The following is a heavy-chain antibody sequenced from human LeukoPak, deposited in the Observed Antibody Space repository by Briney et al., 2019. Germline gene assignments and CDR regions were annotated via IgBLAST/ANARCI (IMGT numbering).Heavy chain of an antibody. D-gene: IGHD4-17*01. CDR1: GFTFCSYW. V-gene: IGHV3-74*01. CDR3: ARVRTVTTSWFYYYYGMDV. Sequence: GGSLRLSCAASGFTFCSYWMHWVRQAPGKGLVWVSRINSDGSSTSYADSVKGRFTISRDNAKNTLYLQMNSLRAEDTAVYYCARVRTVTTSWFYYYYGMDVWGQGTTVTVSS. CDR2: INSDGSST. J-gene: IGHJ6*02.